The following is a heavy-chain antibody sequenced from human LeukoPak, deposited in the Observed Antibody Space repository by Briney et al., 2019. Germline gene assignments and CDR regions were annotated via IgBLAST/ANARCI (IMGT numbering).Heavy chain of an antibody. V-gene: IGHV4-34*01. D-gene: IGHD4-17*01. Sequence: SETLCLTCAVYGGSFSGYYWSWIRQPPGKGLEWIGEINHSGSTNYNPSLKSRVTISVDTSKNQFSLKLSSVTAADTAVYYCARDGDYVRVVPRGFDPWGQGTLVTVSS. CDR1: GGSFSGYY. CDR3: ARDGDYVRVVPRGFDP. J-gene: IGHJ5*02. CDR2: INHSGST.